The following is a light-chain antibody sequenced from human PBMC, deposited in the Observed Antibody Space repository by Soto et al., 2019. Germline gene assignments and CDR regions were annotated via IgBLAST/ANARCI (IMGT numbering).Light chain of an antibody. CDR1: QTITSGH. V-gene: IGKV3-20*01. CDR3: QHEGSS. J-gene: IGKJ2*01. CDR2: LIS. Sequence: EIVLTQFPGTLSLSPGERATLSCRASQTITSGHLGWYLQKPGQAPRLLIYLISSRATGIPDRFSGSGSGTDFTRTIRGLEPEDFAIYYCQHEGSSFGHGTKVEI.